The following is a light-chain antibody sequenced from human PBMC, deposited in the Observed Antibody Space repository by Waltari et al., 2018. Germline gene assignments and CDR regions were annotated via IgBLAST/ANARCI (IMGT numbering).Light chain of an antibody. CDR1: SSDVGSYNL. CDR2: EDN. Sequence: QSALTQPASVSGSPGQSITISCTGTSSDVGSYNLVSWYQQHPGKAPKLMIYEDNKRPSGVSNRFAGSKSGNTASLTISGRQAEDEADYYCCSYAGSAIWVFGGGTKLTVL. J-gene: IGLJ3*02. CDR3: CSYAGSAIWV. V-gene: IGLV2-23*01.